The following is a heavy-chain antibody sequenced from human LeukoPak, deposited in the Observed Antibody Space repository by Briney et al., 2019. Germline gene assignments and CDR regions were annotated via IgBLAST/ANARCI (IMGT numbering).Heavy chain of an antibody. CDR2: IIPIFGTA. CDR3: ARGSPGYNWNYSLDY. D-gene: IGHD1-7*01. V-gene: IGHV1-69*05. J-gene: IGHJ4*02. CDR1: GGTFSSYA. Sequence: SVKVSCKASGGTFSSYAISWVRQAPGQGLEWMGGIIPIFGTANYAQKFQGRVTITTDESTSTAYMELSSLRSEDTAVYYCARGSPGYNWNYSLDYWGQGTLVTVSS.